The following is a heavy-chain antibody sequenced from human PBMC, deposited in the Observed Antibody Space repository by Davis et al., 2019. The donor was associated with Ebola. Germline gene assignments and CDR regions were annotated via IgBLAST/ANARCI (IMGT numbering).Heavy chain of an antibody. CDR1: GYTFTNYA. D-gene: IGHD3-16*01. J-gene: IGHJ6*04. CDR3: ARGMSGADPYGLVV. Sequence: SVKVSCKASGYTFTNYAMKWVRQAPRQGLEWMGRIIPIFGIADYAQKFQGRVTMTRDTSTSTVYMELSSLRSEDTAVYYWARGMSGADPYGLVVWGKGTTVTVSS. CDR2: IIPIFGIA. V-gene: IGHV1-69*04.